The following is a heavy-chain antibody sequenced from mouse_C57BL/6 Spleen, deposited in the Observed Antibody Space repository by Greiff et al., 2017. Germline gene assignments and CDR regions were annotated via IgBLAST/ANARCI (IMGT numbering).Heavy chain of an antibody. CDR1: GYTFTSYW. V-gene: IGHV1-61*01. CDR3: ARLNEDYAMDY. Sequence: QVQLQQPGAELVRPGSSVKLSCKASGYTFTSYWMDWVKQRPGQGLEWIGNIYPSDSETHYNQKFKDKATLTVDKSSSTAYMQLSSLTSEDSAVYYCARLNEDYAMDYWGQGTSVTVSS. CDR2: IYPSDSET. J-gene: IGHJ4*01.